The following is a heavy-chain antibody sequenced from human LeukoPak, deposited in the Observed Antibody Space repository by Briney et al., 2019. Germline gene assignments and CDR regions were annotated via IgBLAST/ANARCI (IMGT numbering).Heavy chain of an antibody. J-gene: IGHJ4*02. V-gene: IGHV3-21*01. CDR1: GFTFNIYN. Sequence: GGSLRLSCAASGFTFNIYNMNWVRQAPGEGLEWVSSISSSSSYIYYADSVKGRFTISRDNAKNSLYLHMNSLRAEDTAVYYCARDSSAWADKFDYWGQGTLVTVSS. CDR2: ISSSSSYI. D-gene: IGHD6-19*01. CDR3: ARDSSAWADKFDY.